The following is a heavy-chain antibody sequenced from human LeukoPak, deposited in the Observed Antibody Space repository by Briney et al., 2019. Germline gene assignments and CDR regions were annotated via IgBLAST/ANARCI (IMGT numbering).Heavy chain of an antibody. CDR2: INAGNGNT. CDR3: ARDMGGSYFTGAFDI. V-gene: IGHV1-3*03. CDR1: GFTFTSYA. J-gene: IGHJ3*02. D-gene: IGHD1-26*01. Sequence: GGSLRLSCAASGFTFTSYAMHWVRQAPGQRLEWMGWINAGNGNTKYSQEFQGRVTITRDTSASTAYMELSSLRSEDMAVYYCARDMGGSYFTGAFDIWGQGTMVTVSS.